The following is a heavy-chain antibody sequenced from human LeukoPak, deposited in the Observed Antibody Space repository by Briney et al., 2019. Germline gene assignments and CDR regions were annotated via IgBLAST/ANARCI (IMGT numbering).Heavy chain of an antibody. CDR2: IVYDGTIA. V-gene: IGHV3-30*02. J-gene: IGHJ4*02. D-gene: IGHD3-22*01. Sequence: GGSLRLSCAASGFSFSAYGMHWVRQAPGKGLEWVTLIVYDGTIAYYADSVKGRFTISRDNSKNTLYLQMNSLRADDTAVYYCARGSHYYDSSGRHGLIDYWGQGTLVTVSS. CDR3: ARGSHYYDSSGRHGLIDY. CDR1: GFSFSAYG.